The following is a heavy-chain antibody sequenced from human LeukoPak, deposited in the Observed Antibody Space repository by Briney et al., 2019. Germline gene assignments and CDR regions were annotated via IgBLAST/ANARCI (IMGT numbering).Heavy chain of an antibody. CDR3: ARRSGVAVAGAFDY. CDR1: GLTFSSYG. J-gene: IGHJ4*02. Sequence: PGGSLRLSCAASGLTFSSYGMSWVRQAPGRGLEWVSAISTTGGTTYYADSVRGRFTISRDNSKNTLHLQMNSLRAEDTAVYFCARRSGVAVAGAFDYWGQGTLVTVSS. V-gene: IGHV3-23*01. D-gene: IGHD6-19*01. CDR2: ISTTGGTT.